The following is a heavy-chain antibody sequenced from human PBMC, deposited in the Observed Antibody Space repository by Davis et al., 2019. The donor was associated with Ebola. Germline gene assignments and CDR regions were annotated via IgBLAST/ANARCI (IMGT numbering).Heavy chain of an antibody. J-gene: IGHJ5*02. CDR2: IYHSGCT. CDR1: GGSVSSGSYY. D-gene: IGHD4-17*01. V-gene: IGHV4-61*01. CDR3: AREGTTVTSGWFDP. Sequence: SETLSLTCTVSGGSVSSGSYYWSWIRQPPGKGLEWIGHIYHSGCTNYNPSLKSRVTISVDTSKKQFSLKLSSVTAADTAVYYCAREGTTVTSGWFDPWGQGTLVTVSS.